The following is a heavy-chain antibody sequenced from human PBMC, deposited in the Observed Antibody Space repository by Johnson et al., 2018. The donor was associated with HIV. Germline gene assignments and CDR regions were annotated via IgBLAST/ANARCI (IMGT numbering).Heavy chain of an antibody. D-gene: IGHD3-22*01. V-gene: IGHV3-66*01. CDR1: GFTVSSNY. CDR3: AREARIVVVEPSDAFDI. CDR2: IYSGGNT. Sequence: VQLVESGGGLVQPGGSLRLSCAASGFTVSSNYMSCVRQAPGKGLEWVSVIYSGGNTYYADSVKGRFTISRDNSKNTLSLQMNSLRVEDTAVYYCAREARIVVVEPSDAFDIWGQGTMVTVSS. J-gene: IGHJ3*02.